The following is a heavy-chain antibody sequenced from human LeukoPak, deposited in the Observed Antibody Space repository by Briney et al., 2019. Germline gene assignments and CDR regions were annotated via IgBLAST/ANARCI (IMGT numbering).Heavy chain of an antibody. Sequence: KASETLSLTCTVSGGSISSSSYYWGWIRQPPGKGLEWIGGIYYSGSTYYNPSLKSRVTISVDTSKNQFSLNLSSVTAADTAVYYCARVERYNWNYPLGYMDVWGKGTTVTVSS. CDR1: GGSISSSSYY. D-gene: IGHD1-7*01. V-gene: IGHV4-39*07. CDR2: IYYSGST. J-gene: IGHJ6*03. CDR3: ARVERYNWNYPLGYMDV.